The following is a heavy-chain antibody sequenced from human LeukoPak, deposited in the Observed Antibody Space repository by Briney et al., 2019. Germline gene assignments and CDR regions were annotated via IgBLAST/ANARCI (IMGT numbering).Heavy chain of an antibody. V-gene: IGHV1-18*04. J-gene: IGHJ5*02. CDR1: GYTFTSYD. D-gene: IGHD3-10*01. CDR3: ARDKHGSGSYYKSPRWFDP. CDR2: TSAYNGNT. Sequence: ASVKVSCKASGYTFTSYDISWVRQAPGQGLEWMGWTSAYNGNTNYAQKLQGRVTMTTDTSTGTAYMELRSLRSDDTAVYYCARDKHGSGSYYKSPRWFDPWGQGTLVTVSS.